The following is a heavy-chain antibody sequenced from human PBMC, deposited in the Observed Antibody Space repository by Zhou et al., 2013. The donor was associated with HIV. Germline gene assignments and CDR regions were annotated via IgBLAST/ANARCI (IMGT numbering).Heavy chain of an antibody. V-gene: IGHV1-69*04. J-gene: IGHJ4*02. CDR3: ARVRDGYNSGEYYFDY. Sequence: QVRLVQSGPAVLMPGSSVKVSCKTSGDTFTNYDFTWVRRAPGQGLEWMGRIIPILNLTNNAQKFQGRLSITADKSTSTVYMDLSSLRSDDTAVYYCARVRDGYNSGEYYFDYWGQGTLVTVSS. CDR2: IIPILNLT. D-gene: IGHD5-12*01. CDR1: GDTFTNYD.